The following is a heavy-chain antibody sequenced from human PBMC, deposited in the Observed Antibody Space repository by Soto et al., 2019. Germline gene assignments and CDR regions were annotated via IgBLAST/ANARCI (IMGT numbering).Heavy chain of an antibody. J-gene: IGHJ3*02. V-gene: IGHV3-21*06. D-gene: IGHD1-26*01. CDR1: GFTFRSYS. CDR2: ISGSSSFI. Sequence: PGGSLRLSCAASGFTFRSYSMNWVRQAPGKGLEWVSSISGSSSFIYYADSVKGRFTISRDNAKNSLYVQMNSLRAEDTAVYYCASTWRVGATDAFDIWGQGTMVTVSS. CDR3: ASTWRVGATDAFDI.